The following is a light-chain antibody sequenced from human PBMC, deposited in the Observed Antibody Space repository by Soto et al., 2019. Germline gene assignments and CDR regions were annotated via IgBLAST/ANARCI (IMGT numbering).Light chain of an antibody. V-gene: IGLV1-40*01. CDR1: SSNIGAGYD. CDR2: GNG. Sequence: QSVLTQPPSVSGAPGQRVTISCTGSSSNIGAGYDVHWYQQLPGTAPKLLIYGNGNRPSGVPDRFSGSKSGTSASLAITGLQAEDEADYYCQSYDSSLSGSGVFGGGTQLTVL. CDR3: QSYDSSLSGSGV. J-gene: IGLJ2*01.